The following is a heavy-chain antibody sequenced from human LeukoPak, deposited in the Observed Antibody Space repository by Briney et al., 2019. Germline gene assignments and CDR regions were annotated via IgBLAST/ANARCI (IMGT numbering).Heavy chain of an antibody. CDR2: IYSGGST. V-gene: IGHV3-66*01. CDR3: ARDGTPSTYTRIYYYMDV. Sequence: GGSLRLSCAASGFTFSSYSMNWVRQAPGKGLEWVSVIYSGGSTYYADSVKGRFTISRDNSKNTLYLQMNSLRAEDTAVYYCARDGTPSTYTRIYYYMDVWGKGTTVTVSS. D-gene: IGHD3-22*01. J-gene: IGHJ6*03. CDR1: GFTFSSYS.